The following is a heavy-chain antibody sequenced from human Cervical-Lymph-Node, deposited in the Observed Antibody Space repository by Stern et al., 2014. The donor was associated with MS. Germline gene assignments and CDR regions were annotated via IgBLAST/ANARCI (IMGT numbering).Heavy chain of an antibody. D-gene: IGHD4-17*01. CDR3: ARETDHGDNYYFDY. CDR1: GGSISSRGYY. CDR2: MYYSGST. Sequence: QVPLQQSGPGLVKPSQTLSLACTVSGGSISSRGYYWSWIRQPPGKGLEWIGYMYYSGSTYYNPSLKSRVTISGDTSKNQFSLKLRSVTAADTAVYYCARETDHGDNYYFDYWGQGTLVTVSS. J-gene: IGHJ4*02. V-gene: IGHV4-31*03.